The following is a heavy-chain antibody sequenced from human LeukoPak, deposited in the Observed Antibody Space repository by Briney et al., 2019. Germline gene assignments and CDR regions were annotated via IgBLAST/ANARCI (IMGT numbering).Heavy chain of an antibody. CDR3: AREARRVDYTVSDY. CDR2: IYSGGST. V-gene: IGHV3-53*01. D-gene: IGHD4-11*01. J-gene: IGHJ4*02. CDR1: GFTVSSSY. Sequence: GGSLRLSCAASGFTVSSSYMSWVRQAPGKGLEWVSVIYSGGSTYYADSVKGRFSISRDNSKNTLYLQMNSLRAEDTAVYYCAREARRVDYTVSDYWGQGTLVTVSS.